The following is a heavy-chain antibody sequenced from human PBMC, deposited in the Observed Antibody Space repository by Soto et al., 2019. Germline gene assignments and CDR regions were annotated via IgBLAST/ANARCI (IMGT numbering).Heavy chain of an antibody. Sequence: QVQLVQSGAEVKKPGSSVKVSCTASGGTFSSYTISWVRQAPGQGLEWMGRIIPILGIANYAQKFQGRVTLTADKSTRTAYMELRSLSSEDTAVYYCASSPIYSGYTLAAFDIWGQGTMVTVSS. CDR2: IIPILGIA. D-gene: IGHD5-12*01. CDR1: GGTFSSYT. V-gene: IGHV1-69*02. CDR3: ASSPIYSGYTLAAFDI. J-gene: IGHJ3*02.